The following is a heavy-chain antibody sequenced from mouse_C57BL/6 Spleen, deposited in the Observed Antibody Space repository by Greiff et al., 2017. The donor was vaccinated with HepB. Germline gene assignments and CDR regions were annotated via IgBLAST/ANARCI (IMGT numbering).Heavy chain of an antibody. J-gene: IGHJ2*01. Sequence: VQLQQSGPELVKPGASVKISCKASGYSFTGYYMHWVKQSHGNILDWIGYIYPYNGVSSYNQKFKGKATLTVDESSSTAYMELRSLTSEDSAVYYCARRFTTTVVDYFDYWGQGTTLTVSS. V-gene: IGHV1-31*01. CDR3: ARRFTTTVVDYFDY. D-gene: IGHD1-1*01. CDR1: GYSFTGYY. CDR2: IYPYNGVS.